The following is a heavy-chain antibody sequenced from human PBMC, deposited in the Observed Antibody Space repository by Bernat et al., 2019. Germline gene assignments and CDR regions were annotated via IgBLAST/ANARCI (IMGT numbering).Heavy chain of an antibody. Sequence: LSCAASGFIFSSGWVHWVLQAPGKVLEWVGLIRSNADGGTPDYSAPVTGRFTISRDDSKHTLFLQMNGLKTEDTAVYYCTTLARFYPWG. J-gene: IGHJ5*02. CDR3: TTLARFYP. CDR1: GFIFSSGW. CDR2: IRSNADGGTP. V-gene: IGHV3-15*07.